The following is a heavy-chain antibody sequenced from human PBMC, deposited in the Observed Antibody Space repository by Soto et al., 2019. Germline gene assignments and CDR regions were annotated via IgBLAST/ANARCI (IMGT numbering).Heavy chain of an antibody. D-gene: IGHD2-15*01. Sequence: AESLKISCKASGYKFTTFWLNWERQTPGKGLEWQGRIDPTDSFTNYSPPFEGHVTISVDRSFSTAYLQWNSLQASDTAIYYCARPASGGSRDAFDVWGQGTTVTVSS. J-gene: IGHJ3*01. CDR3: ARPASGGSRDAFDV. CDR1: GYKFTTFW. V-gene: IGHV5-10-1*01. CDR2: IDPTDSFT.